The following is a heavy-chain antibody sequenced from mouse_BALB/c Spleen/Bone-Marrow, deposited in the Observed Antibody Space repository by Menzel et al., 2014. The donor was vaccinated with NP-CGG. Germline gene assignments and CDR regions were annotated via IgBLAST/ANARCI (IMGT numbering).Heavy chain of an antibody. D-gene: IGHD2-1*01. CDR3: ARNGNFFAMDS. J-gene: IGHJ4*01. Sequence: QVQLQQSGPGLVAPSQSLSITCTISGFSLTRYGVHWVRQPPGKGLEWLVVIWSDGSTTCNSALKSRLSITKDNSKSQVFLKMSSLQTDDTAMYYCARNGNFFAMDSWGQGTSVTVSS. CDR1: GFSLTRYG. CDR2: IWSDGST. V-gene: IGHV2-6-1*01.